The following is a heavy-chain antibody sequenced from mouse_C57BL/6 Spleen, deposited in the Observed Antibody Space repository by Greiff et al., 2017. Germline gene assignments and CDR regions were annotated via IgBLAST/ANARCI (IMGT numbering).Heavy chain of an antibody. Sequence: EVHLVESGGGLVKPGGSLKLSCAASGFTFSDYGMHWVRQAPEKGLEWVAYISSGSSTIYYADTVKGRFTISRDNAKNTLFLQMTSLRSEDTAMYYCARRSLSGYAMDYWGQGTSVTVSS. J-gene: IGHJ4*01. V-gene: IGHV5-17*01. CDR3: ARRSLSGYAMDY. CDR1: GFTFSDYG. D-gene: IGHD1-1*01. CDR2: ISSGSSTI.